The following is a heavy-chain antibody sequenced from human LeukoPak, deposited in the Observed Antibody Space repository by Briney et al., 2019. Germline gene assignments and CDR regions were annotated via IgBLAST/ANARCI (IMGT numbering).Heavy chain of an antibody. CDR2: ISSSSNYI. CDR3: ARPGSPGGGVRGGNWFDP. D-gene: IGHD3-10*01. V-gene: IGHV3-21*01. CDR1: GFTFSSYS. Sequence: GGSLRLSCAASGFTFSSYSMNWVRQAPGKGLEWVSFISSSSNYIYYADSVKGRFTISRDNAKNSLYLQMSSLRAEDTAVYYCARPGSPGGGVRGGNWFDPWGQGTLVTVSS. J-gene: IGHJ5*02.